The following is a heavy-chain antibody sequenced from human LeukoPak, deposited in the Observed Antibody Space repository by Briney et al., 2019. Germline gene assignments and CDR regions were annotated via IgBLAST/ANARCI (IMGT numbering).Heavy chain of an antibody. J-gene: IGHJ3*02. CDR2: ISYDGSSK. V-gene: IGHV3-30*03. D-gene: IGHD5-18*01. Sequence: GGSLRLSCAASGFTFSSYWMHWVRQAPGKGLEWVAVISYDGSSKYYADSVKGRFTISRDNSKNTLYLQMNSLRAEDTAVYYCARARSSYGYGDAFDIWGQGTMVTVSS. CDR3: ARARSSYGYGDAFDI. CDR1: GFTFSSYW.